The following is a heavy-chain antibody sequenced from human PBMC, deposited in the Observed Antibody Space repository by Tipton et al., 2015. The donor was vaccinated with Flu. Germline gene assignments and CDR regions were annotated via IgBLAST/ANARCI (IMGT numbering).Heavy chain of an antibody. CDR1: GDSISSYY. Sequence: TLSLTCTVSGDSISSYYWSWIRQPPGKGLEWIGYIYYSGSTNYNPSLKSRVTISVDTSKNQFPLKLSSVTAADTAVYYCARRKTVTTRLTYFDYWGQGTLVTVPS. CDR2: IYYSGST. D-gene: IGHD4-17*01. CDR3: ARRKTVTTRLTYFDY. J-gene: IGHJ4*02. V-gene: IGHV4-59*08.